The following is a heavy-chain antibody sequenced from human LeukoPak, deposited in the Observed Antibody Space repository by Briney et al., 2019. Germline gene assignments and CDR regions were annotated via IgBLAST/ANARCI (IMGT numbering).Heavy chain of an antibody. CDR1: GGSFSGYY. CDR2: INHSGST. CDR3: ARYVFAGTTGLDY. Sequence: PSETLSLTCAVYGGSFSGYYWSWIRQPPGKGLEWIGEINHSGSTNYNPSLKSRVTISVDTSKNQFSLKLSSVTAADTAVYYCARYVFAGTTGLDYWGQGTLVTVSS. D-gene: IGHD1-7*01. J-gene: IGHJ4*02. V-gene: IGHV4-34*01.